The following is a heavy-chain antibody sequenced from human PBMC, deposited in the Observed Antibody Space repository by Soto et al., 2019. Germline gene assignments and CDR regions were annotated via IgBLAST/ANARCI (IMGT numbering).Heavy chain of an antibody. Sequence: EVQLVESGGGLVKPGGSLRLSCAASGFTFSSYSMNWVRQAPGKGLEWVSSISSSSSYIYYADSVKGRFTISRDNAKNSLYLQMNSLRAEDTAVYYCARETSIAARPGWFDPWGKGTLVTVSS. CDR1: GFTFSSYS. CDR3: ARETSIAARPGWFDP. D-gene: IGHD6-6*01. J-gene: IGHJ5*02. CDR2: ISSSSSYI. V-gene: IGHV3-21*01.